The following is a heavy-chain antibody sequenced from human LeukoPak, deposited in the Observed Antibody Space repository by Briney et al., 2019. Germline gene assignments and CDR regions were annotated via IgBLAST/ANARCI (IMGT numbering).Heavy chain of an antibody. V-gene: IGHV3-53*01. CDR1: GLTVSSSY. Sequence: PGGSLRLSCAASGLTVSSSYMSWVRQAPGKGLEWVSIIYNDGSTYYADSMKGRFTISRDNSKNTLYLQMNNLRAEDTAVYYCARAGSRARDYFDYWGQGTLVTVSS. J-gene: IGHJ4*02. CDR2: IYNDGST. D-gene: IGHD3-10*01. CDR3: ARAGSRARDYFDY.